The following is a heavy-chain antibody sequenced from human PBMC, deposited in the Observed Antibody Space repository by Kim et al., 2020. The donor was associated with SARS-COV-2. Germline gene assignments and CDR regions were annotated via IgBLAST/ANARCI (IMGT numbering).Heavy chain of an antibody. Sequence: ASVKVSCKASGYIFTTYYMHWVRQAPGQGLEWMGIINPSGGSTSYAQNFQGRVTMTRDTSTSTVYMELSSLRSDDTAVYYCARSTNSWSIKHGHFDYWGQGTLVTVSS. D-gene: IGHD6-13*01. CDR1: GYIFTTYY. CDR3: ARSTNSWSIKHGHFDY. CDR2: INPSGGST. V-gene: IGHV1-46*01. J-gene: IGHJ4*02.